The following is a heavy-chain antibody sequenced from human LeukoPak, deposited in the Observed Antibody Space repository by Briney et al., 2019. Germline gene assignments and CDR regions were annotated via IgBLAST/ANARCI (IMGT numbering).Heavy chain of an antibody. J-gene: IGHJ4*02. CDR2: ITAGGTNT. CDR3: ARDRRASPYYFDY. D-gene: IGHD2-2*01. CDR1: GFTFSSYA. Sequence: GGSLRLSCAASGFTFSSYAMSWVRQAPGKGLEWVSGITAGGTNTYYADSMRGRFTISRDDSKNTLYLQMNSLRAEDTAVYYCARDRRASPYYFDYWGQGTLVTVSS. V-gene: IGHV3-23*01.